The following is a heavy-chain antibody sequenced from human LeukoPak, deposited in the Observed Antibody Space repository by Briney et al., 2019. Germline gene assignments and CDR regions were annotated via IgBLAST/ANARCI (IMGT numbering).Heavy chain of an antibody. Sequence: ASVKVSCKASGYTFTNYDINWVRQATGQGLEWMGWISAYNGNTNYAQKLQGRVTMTTDTSTSTAYMELRSLRSDDTAVYYCARHDLTAYYYDSSGYSDFDYWGQGTLVTVSS. CDR1: GYTFTNYD. V-gene: IGHV1-18*01. CDR3: ARHDLTAYYYDSSGYSDFDY. D-gene: IGHD3-22*01. CDR2: ISAYNGNT. J-gene: IGHJ4*02.